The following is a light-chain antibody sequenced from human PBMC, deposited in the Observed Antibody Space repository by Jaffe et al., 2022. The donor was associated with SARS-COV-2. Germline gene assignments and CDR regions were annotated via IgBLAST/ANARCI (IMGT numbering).Light chain of an antibody. Sequence: EIVLTQSPGTLSLSPGERATLSCRASQSVSGAYLAWYQHKPGQAPRLLMYGASSRATGIPDRFSGSGAGTDFTLTISRLEPEDFAVYYCQQYVNSPRTFGQGTKLEI. V-gene: IGKV3-20*01. J-gene: IGKJ2*01. CDR2: GAS. CDR1: QSVSGAY. CDR3: QQYVNSPRT.